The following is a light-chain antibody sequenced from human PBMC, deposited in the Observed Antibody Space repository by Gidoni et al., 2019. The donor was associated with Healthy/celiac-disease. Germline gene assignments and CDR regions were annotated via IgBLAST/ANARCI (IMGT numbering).Light chain of an antibody. CDR1: QSVSSY. V-gene: IGKV3-11*01. J-gene: IGKJ1*01. CDR2: DAP. CDR3: QQRSNWPPWT. Sequence: EIVLTQSPATLSLSPGARATLPCRASQSVSSYLAWYQQKPGQAPRILIYDAPNRATGIPARFSSSGSGTDFTLTISSLEPEDFAVYYCQQRSNWPPWTFGQGTKVEIK.